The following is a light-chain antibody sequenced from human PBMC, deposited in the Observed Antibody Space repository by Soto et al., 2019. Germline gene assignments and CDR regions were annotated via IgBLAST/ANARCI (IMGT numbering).Light chain of an antibody. Sequence: EIVLTQSPSTLSLSPRERATLYCRASQSVSSYLAWYQQKPGRAPRLLIYGASTRATGIPARFSGSGSGTEFTLTISSLQSEDFAVYYCQQYNNWWTFGQGANVDI. V-gene: IGKV3-15*01. CDR3: QQYNNWWT. J-gene: IGKJ1*01. CDR2: GAS. CDR1: QSVSSY.